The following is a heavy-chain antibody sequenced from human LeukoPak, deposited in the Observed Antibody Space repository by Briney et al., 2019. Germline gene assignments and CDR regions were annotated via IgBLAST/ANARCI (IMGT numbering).Heavy chain of an antibody. CDR3: ARGDSGYDRGTGDWFDP. Sequence: SVKVSCKASGGTFISYAISWVRQAPGQGLEWMGGIIPIFGTANYAQKFQGRVTITADESTSTAYMELSSLRSEDTAVYYCARGDSGYDRGTGDWFDPWGQGTLVTVSS. V-gene: IGHV1-69*13. J-gene: IGHJ5*02. D-gene: IGHD5-12*01. CDR2: IIPIFGTA. CDR1: GGTFISYA.